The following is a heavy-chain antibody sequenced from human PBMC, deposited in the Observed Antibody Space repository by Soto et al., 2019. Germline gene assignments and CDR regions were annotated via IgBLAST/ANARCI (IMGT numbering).Heavy chain of an antibody. J-gene: IGHJ6*02. Sequence: ASVKVSCKASGYTFTSYDINWVRQATGQGLEWMGWMDPNSGNTGYAQKFQGRVTMTRNTSISTAYMELSSLRSEDTAVYYCARVLVGYPTSYHARYGMYVWGQGTTVTVAS. CDR2: MDPNSGNT. V-gene: IGHV1-8*01. CDR3: ARVLVGYPTSYHARYGMYV. D-gene: IGHD1-26*01. CDR1: GYTFTSYD.